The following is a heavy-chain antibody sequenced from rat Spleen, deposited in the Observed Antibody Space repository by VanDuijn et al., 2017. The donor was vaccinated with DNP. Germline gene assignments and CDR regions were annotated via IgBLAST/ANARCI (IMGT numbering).Heavy chain of an antibody. CDR3: AVQLGVFDF. D-gene: IGHD5-1*01. V-gene: IGHV3-3*01. Sequence: EVQLQESGPGLVKPSQSLSLTCSVTGYSITSNFKWSWIRKFPGNKLEWMGYINSAGSTDYNPSLKCRISITRDTSKNQFFLQVSSVSSEDSGTYYCAVQLGVFDFWGQGVMVTVSS. J-gene: IGHJ2*01. CDR1: GYSITSNFK. CDR2: INSAGST.